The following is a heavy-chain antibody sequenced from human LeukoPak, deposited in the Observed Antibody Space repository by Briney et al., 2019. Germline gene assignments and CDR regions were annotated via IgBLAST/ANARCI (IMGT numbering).Heavy chain of an antibody. CDR2: ISGSPDST. D-gene: IGHD2-15*01. CDR1: GFTFSIYA. Sequence: GGSLRLSCAASGFTFSIYAMSWVRQAPGKGLEWVSSISGSPDSTYYADSVKGRFTISRDNSKNTLYLQMNSLRPEDTAVYYCTTDPDCSGGSCYFWGQGTLVTVSS. CDR3: TTDPDCSGGSCYF. V-gene: IGHV3-23*01. J-gene: IGHJ4*02.